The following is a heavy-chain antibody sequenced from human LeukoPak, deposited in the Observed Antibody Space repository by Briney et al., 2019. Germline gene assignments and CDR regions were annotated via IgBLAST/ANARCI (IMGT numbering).Heavy chain of an antibody. D-gene: IGHD1-20*01. V-gene: IGHV4-39*07. CDR3: ARDDLGIAVQNGYNWNFDY. Sequence: PSETLSLTCTVSGGSISSSSYYWGWIRQPPGKGLEWIGSIYYSGSTYYNPSLKSRVTISVDTSKNQFSLKLSSVTAADTAVYYCARDDLGIAVQNGYNWNFDYWGQGTLVTVSS. J-gene: IGHJ4*02. CDR1: GGSISSSSYY. CDR2: IYYSGST.